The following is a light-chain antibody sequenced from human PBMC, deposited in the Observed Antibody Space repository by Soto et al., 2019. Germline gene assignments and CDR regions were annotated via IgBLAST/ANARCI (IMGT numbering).Light chain of an antibody. CDR3: QFYDSTLNTV. CDR1: SSNIGANYD. CDR2: GDN. J-gene: IGLJ1*01. Sequence: QSVLSQPPSVSGAPGQRITISCTGSSSNIGANYDVHWYRQVPGTAPKLLMSGDNNRPSGVADRFSGSKSGTSASLAITRLKAEDEADYYGQFYDSTLNTVFGTRTKLNVL. V-gene: IGLV1-40*01.